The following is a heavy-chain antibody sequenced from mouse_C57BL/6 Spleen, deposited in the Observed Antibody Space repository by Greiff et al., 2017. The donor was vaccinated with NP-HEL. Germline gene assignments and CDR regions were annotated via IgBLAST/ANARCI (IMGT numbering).Heavy chain of an antibody. CDR2: ISYDGSN. D-gene: IGHD2-4*01. J-gene: IGHJ3*01. CDR3: ASSYYDYDVWFAY. CDR1: GYSITSGYY. V-gene: IGHV3-6*01. Sequence: EVKLVESGPGLVKPSQSLSLTCSVTGYSITSGYYWNWIRQFPGNKLEWMGYISYDGSNNYNPSLKNRISITRDTSKNQFFLKLNSVTTEDTATYYCASSYYDYDVWFAYWGQGTLVTVSA.